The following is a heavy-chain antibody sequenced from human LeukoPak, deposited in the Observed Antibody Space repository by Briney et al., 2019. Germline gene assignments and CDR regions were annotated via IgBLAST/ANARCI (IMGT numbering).Heavy chain of an antibody. Sequence: SVKVSCEASGGTFSSYAISWVRQAPGQGLEWMGRIIPILGIANYAQKFQGRVTITADKSTSTAYMELSSLRSEDTAVYYCAREGAGEDYYFDYWGQGTLVTVSS. D-gene: IGHD7-27*01. CDR2: IIPILGIA. CDR1: GGTFSSYA. V-gene: IGHV1-69*04. CDR3: AREGAGEDYYFDY. J-gene: IGHJ4*02.